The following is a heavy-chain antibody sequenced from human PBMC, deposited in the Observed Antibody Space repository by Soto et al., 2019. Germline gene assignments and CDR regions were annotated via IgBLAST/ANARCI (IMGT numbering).Heavy chain of an antibody. CDR2: VTAFNGDT. V-gene: IGHV1-18*01. Sequence: QVLLVQSGAEVKRPGASVKVSCKASDYTSSNYGITWVRQAPGHGLEWLGWVTAFNGDTNYAQNVQGRVTLTTDTSTETAYMELRSLRPDDTAVYYCARDGRVSLDYYGMDVWGQGTTVIVSS. CDR3: ARDGRVSLDYYGMDV. J-gene: IGHJ6*02. CDR1: DYTSSNYG.